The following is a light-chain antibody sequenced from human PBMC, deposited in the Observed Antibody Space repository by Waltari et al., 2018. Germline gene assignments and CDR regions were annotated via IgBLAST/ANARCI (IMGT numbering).Light chain of an antibody. CDR1: SSDVGRYEL. CDR2: EDT. Sequence: QSALTQPASVSGSPGQSITIPCTGTSSDVGRYELVSWYPQPPDKAPKLIIFEDTKRPSGVSTRFSGSKSGDTASLTISGLQAEDEADYYCCSYTNSRTWVFGGGTKLTVL. CDR3: CSYTNSRTWV. V-gene: IGLV2-23*01. J-gene: IGLJ3*02.